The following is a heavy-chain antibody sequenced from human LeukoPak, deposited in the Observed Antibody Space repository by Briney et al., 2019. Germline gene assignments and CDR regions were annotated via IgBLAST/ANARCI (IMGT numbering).Heavy chain of an antibody. V-gene: IGHV1-69*06. CDR2: IIPIFGTA. CDR1: GYTFTSYG. J-gene: IGHJ4*02. D-gene: IGHD6-13*01. CDR3: ARGVRIAGPFDY. Sequence: SVKVSCKASGYTFTSYGISWVRQAPGQGLEWMGGIIPIFGTANYAQKFQGRVTITADKSTSTAYMELSSLRSEDTAVYYCARGVRIAGPFDYWGQGTLVTVSS.